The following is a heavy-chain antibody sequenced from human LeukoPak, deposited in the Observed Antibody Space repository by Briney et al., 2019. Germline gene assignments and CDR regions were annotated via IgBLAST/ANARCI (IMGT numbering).Heavy chain of an antibody. CDR1: GFTFSSYS. Sequence: GGSLRLSCAASGFTFSSYSMNWVRQAPGKGLEWVSSISSSSGSYIYYADSVKGRFTISRDNAKNSLYLQMNSLRAEDTAVYYCARDQGGFTMVRGVRSNYYYYMDVWGKGTTVTISS. J-gene: IGHJ6*03. D-gene: IGHD3-10*01. CDR3: ARDQGGFTMVRGVRSNYYYYMDV. CDR2: ISSSSGSYI. V-gene: IGHV3-21*01.